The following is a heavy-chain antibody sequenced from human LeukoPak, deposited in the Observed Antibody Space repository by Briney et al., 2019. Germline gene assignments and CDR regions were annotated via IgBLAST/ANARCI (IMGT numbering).Heavy chain of an antibody. V-gene: IGHV4-4*02. D-gene: IGHD4-23*01. CDR3: ARAPDPYGGNSGYLDY. J-gene: IGHJ4*02. CDR2: IFHSGST. CDR1: SGSVSSNNW. Sequence: SETLSLTCAVSSGSVSSNNWWSWARQPPGKGLEWIGEIFHSGSTNFNPSLKSRVTMSIDKSKNQFSLKLSSVTAADTAVYYCARAPDPYGGNSGYLDYWGQGTLVTVSS.